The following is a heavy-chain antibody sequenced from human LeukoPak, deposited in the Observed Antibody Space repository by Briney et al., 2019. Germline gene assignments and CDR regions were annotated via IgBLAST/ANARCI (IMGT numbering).Heavy chain of an antibody. CDR2: ISSSSSYI. V-gene: IGHV3-21*01. D-gene: IGHD6-19*01. CDR3: ASKQWLVSLF. Sequence: PGGSLRLSCAASGFTFSSYRMTWVRQAPGKGLEWVSSISSSSSYIYYADSVKGRFTISRDNAKNSLYLQMNSLRAEDTAVYYCASKQWLVSLFWGQGTLVTVSS. J-gene: IGHJ4*02. CDR1: GFTFSSYR.